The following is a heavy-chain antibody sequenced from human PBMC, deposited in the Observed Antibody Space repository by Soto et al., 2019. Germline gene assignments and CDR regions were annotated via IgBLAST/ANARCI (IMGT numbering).Heavy chain of an antibody. Sequence: SETLSLTCTVSGGSISSYYWSWIRQPPGKGLEWIGYIYYSGSTNYNPSLKSRVTISVDTSKNQFSLKLSSVTAADTAVYYCARTREEYCSSTSCYGNWFDPWGQGTLVTVSS. V-gene: IGHV4-59*08. CDR2: IYYSGST. CDR3: ARTREEYCSSTSCYGNWFDP. D-gene: IGHD2-2*01. J-gene: IGHJ5*02. CDR1: GGSISSYY.